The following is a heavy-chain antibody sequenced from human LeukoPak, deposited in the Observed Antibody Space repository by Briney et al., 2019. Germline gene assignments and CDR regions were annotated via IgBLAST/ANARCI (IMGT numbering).Heavy chain of an antibody. V-gene: IGHV3-23*01. Sequence: GGSLRLSCAASGFTFSSYAMSWVRQAPGKGLEWVSGISGSGSGTYYPDSVKGRFTISRDNSKNTLYLQMNSPRAEDTAVYYCAKGGIAAAGTSFYFDYWGQGTLVTVSS. D-gene: IGHD6-13*01. CDR1: GFTFSSYA. CDR3: AKGGIAAAGTSFYFDY. CDR2: ISGSGSGT. J-gene: IGHJ4*02.